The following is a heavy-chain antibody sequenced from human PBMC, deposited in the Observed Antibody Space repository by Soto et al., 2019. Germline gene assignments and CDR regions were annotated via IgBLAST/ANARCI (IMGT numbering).Heavy chain of an antibody. D-gene: IGHD3-3*01. CDR1: GGTFSSYA. CDR2: IIPIFGTA. J-gene: IGHJ4*02. V-gene: IGHV1-69*13. CDR3: EIGNGFLWSGYHDIDY. Sequence: ASVKVSCKASGGTFSSYAISWVRQAPGQGLEWMGGIIPIFGTANYAQKFQGRVTITADESTSTAYMELSSLRSEDTAVHYCEIGNGFLWSGYHDIDYWGQGTLVTVSS.